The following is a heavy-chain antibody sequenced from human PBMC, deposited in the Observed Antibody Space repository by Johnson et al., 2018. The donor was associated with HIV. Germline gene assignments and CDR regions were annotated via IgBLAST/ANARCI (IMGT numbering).Heavy chain of an antibody. CDR3: ARVAPFYYYDSPYLVGKSGFDV. CDR2: INSAGSST. CDR1: GFTFDDYA. D-gene: IGHD3-22*01. V-gene: IGHV3-74*02. J-gene: IGHJ3*01. Sequence: VQLVESGGGLVQPGRSLRLSCAASGFTFDDYAMYRVRQAPGKGLLWVSRINSAGSSTGYADSVKGRFTISRDNSKNTLYLQMNSLRAEDTAVYYCARVAPFYYYDSPYLVGKSGFDVWGQGTMVSVSS.